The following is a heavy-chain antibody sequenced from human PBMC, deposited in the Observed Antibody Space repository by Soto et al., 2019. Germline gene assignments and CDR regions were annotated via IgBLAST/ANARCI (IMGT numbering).Heavy chain of an antibody. J-gene: IGHJ6*02. D-gene: IGHD2-15*01. V-gene: IGHV1-46*01. CDR2: INPSGGRT. CDR3: ARDLCYGKDRYYYGMDV. CDR1: GYSFTSYY. Sequence: ASVKVSCKASGYSFTSYYMNWGRQAPGQGLEWMGLINPSGGRTIYAQKFQGRVTMTRDTSTTTVNMEVRSLRSEDTAVYYCARDLCYGKDRYYYGMDVWGQGTRVTVSS.